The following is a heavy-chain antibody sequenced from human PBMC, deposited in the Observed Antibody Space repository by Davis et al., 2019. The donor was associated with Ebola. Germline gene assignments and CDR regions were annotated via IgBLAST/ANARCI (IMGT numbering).Heavy chain of an antibody. Sequence: PGGSLRLSCAASGFTFSSYGMHWVRQAPGKGLEWVAFIRYDGNNKYYADSAKGRFTISRDNSKNTLFLQMNSLSVEDTAVYYCAKDSDHSNGWHSGHYFNYWGQGTLVTVSS. V-gene: IGHV3-30*02. CDR2: IRYDGNNK. CDR1: GFTFSSYG. J-gene: IGHJ4*02. CDR3: AKDSDHSNGWHSGHYFNY. D-gene: IGHD6-19*01.